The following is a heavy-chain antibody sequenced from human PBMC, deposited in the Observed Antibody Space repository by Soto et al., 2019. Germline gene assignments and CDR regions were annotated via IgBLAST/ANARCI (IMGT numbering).Heavy chain of an antibody. D-gene: IGHD3-10*01. Sequence: EVPLLESGGGLVQPGGSLRLSCAASGFTFSSYTMSWVRQGPGKGLEWVSGISSSGGSTVYADSVKGRFTISRDNFKNTLYLQMNSLIAEDTAVYYCAKGGGDYWGQGTPVTVSS. V-gene: IGHV3-23*01. CDR1: GFTFSSYT. J-gene: IGHJ4*02. CDR3: AKGGGDY. CDR2: ISSSGGST.